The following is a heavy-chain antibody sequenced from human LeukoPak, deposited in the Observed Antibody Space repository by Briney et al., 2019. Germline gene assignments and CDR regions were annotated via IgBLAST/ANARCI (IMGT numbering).Heavy chain of an antibody. D-gene: IGHD1-1*01. J-gene: IGHJ3*02. CDR1: GFTFRSYS. CDR2: ISSGSSVI. V-gene: IGHV3-21*01. CDR3: ARGGAGATKDDTFDI. Sequence: PGGSLRLSCADSGFTFRSYSMNWVRQAPGRGLEWVSSISSGSSVIFYADSVKGRFTISRDNAKNSLYLQMISLRVEDTAVYCCARGGAGATKDDTFDIWAKGQWSPSL.